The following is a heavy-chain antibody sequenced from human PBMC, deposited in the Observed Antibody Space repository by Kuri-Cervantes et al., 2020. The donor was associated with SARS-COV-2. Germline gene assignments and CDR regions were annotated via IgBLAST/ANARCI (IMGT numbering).Heavy chain of an antibody. Sequence: ASVKVSCKASGYTSTGYYLHWVRQAPGQGLEWMGWINAGNGNTKYSQKFQGRVTITRDTSASTAYMELSSLRSEDTAVYYCAGGLVPGSFDYWGQGTLVTVSS. CDR3: AGGLVPGSFDY. CDR1: GYTSTGYY. J-gene: IGHJ4*02. CDR2: INAGNGNT. D-gene: IGHD3-16*01. V-gene: IGHV1-3*01.